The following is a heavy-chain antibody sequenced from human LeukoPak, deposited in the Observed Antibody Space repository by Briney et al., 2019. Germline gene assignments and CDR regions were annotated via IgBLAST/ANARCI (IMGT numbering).Heavy chain of an antibody. CDR3: ARGANWGSPDY. CDR2: IYYSGTT. D-gene: IGHD7-27*01. CDR1: GGSISSDY. J-gene: IGHJ4*02. Sequence: SETLSLTCTVSGGSISSDYCSWIRQSPGKGLEWIGYIYYSGTTSYNPSLKSRVTISLDTSKNQFSLKLSSVTAADTAVYYCARGANWGSPDYWGQGTLVTVSS. V-gene: IGHV4-59*01.